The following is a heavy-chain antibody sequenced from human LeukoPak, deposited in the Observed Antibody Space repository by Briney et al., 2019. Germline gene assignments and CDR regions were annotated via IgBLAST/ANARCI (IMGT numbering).Heavy chain of an antibody. J-gene: IGHJ4*02. V-gene: IGHV3-7*04. Sequence: GGSLRLSCAASGFTFSNYWMSWVRQAPGKGLEWAANIKQDGSDKYYVDSVKGRFTISRDNAKNSLYLQMNSLRAEDTAVYYCARDTVATTFDYWGQGTVVTVSS. CDR2: IKQDGSDK. D-gene: IGHD4-17*01. CDR3: ARDTVATTFDY. CDR1: GFTFSNYW.